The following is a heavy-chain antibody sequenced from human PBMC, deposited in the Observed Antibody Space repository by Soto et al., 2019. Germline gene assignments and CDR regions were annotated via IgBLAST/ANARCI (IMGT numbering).Heavy chain of an antibody. D-gene: IGHD1-1*01. CDR1: GYTLTSPH. CDR3: ARGGGVGLDGSAAFDI. Sequence: QVHLVQSGAEVQKPGASMKVSCTASGYTLTSPHVHWVLQAPRRRLEWMGSINPAHGVPQYTARFQGRVIMTRDTSTSTVYMELRGPTSADTAIFYCARGGGVGLDGSAAFDIWGQGTMVTVSS. J-gene: IGHJ3*02. V-gene: IGHV1-46*01. CDR2: INPAHGVP.